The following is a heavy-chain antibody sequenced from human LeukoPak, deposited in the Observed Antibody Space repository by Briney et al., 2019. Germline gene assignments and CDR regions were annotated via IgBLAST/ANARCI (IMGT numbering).Heavy chain of an antibody. D-gene: IGHD3-3*01. Sequence: PSETLSLTCALYGGSFSGYYWSWIPQPPGKGVEWIGEINHSGSTNYNPSLKSRVTISVDTSKNQFSLKLTSVTAADTAVYYCANLLRLNAFDIWGQGTMVTVSS. CDR2: INHSGST. J-gene: IGHJ3*02. CDR3: ANLLRLNAFDI. CDR1: GGSFSGYY. V-gene: IGHV4-34*01.